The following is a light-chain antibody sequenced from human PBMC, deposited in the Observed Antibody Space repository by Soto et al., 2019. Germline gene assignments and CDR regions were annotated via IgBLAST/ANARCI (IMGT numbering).Light chain of an antibody. CDR3: ISYAGSDNLV. V-gene: IGLV2-8*01. J-gene: IGLJ2*01. CDR1: SSDVGNYNY. CDR2: EVT. Sequence: QSALTQPPSASGSPGQSVTISCTGTSSDVGNYNYVSWYQQHPGKAPKLLIYEVTKRPSGVPDRFSGSKSDNTASLTVSGLQAEDEADYYCISYAGSDNLVFGGGTKLTVL.